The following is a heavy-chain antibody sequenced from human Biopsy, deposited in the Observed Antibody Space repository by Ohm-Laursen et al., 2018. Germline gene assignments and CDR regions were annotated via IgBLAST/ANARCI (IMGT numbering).Heavy chain of an antibody. J-gene: IGHJ1*01. Sequence: SSVKVSCKTPEGTFSNYGVNWVRQAPGQGLEWLGGNIPILGTGNYAQKFQDRVTVAANTSTSTATMELRSLRSDDTAVYYCATKLTGYFHHWGQGALVIVSS. CDR1: EGTFSNYG. V-gene: IGHV1-69*06. CDR3: ATKLTGYFHH. D-gene: IGHD3-9*01. CDR2: NIPILGTG.